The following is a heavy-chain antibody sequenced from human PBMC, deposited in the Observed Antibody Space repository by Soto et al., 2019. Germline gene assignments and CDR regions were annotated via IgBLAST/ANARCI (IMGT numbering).Heavy chain of an antibody. CDR1: GGTFSSYA. J-gene: IGHJ4*02. Sequence: SVKVSCRASGGTFSSYAISWVRQAPGQGLEWMGGIIPIFGTANYAQKFQGRVTITADESTSTAYMELSSLRSEDTAVYYCARGPPTDFLYFDYWGQGTLVTVSS. V-gene: IGHV1-69*13. CDR2: IIPIFGTA. CDR3: ARGPPTDFLYFDY.